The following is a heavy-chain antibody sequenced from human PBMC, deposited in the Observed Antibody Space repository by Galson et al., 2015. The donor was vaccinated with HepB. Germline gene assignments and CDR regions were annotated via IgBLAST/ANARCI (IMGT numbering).Heavy chain of an antibody. CDR3: ASLVPVVVVAATFGSDGMDV. CDR2: IGSSSTTI. J-gene: IGHJ6*02. Sequence: SLRLSCAASTFIFSTYSMNWVRQAPGKGLEWVSYIGSSSTTIYYADSVKGRFTISRDNAKNSLYLQMNSLRAEDTAVYYCASLVPVVVVAATFGSDGMDVWGQGTTVTVSS. D-gene: IGHD2-15*01. V-gene: IGHV3-48*04. CDR1: TFIFSTYS.